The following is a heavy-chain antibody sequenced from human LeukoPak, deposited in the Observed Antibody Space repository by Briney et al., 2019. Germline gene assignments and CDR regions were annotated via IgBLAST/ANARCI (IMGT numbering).Heavy chain of an antibody. Sequence: AASVKVSCKASGYTFTSYGISWVRQAPGQGLEWMGWISAYNGNTNYAQKLQGRVTMTTDASTSTAYMELRSLRSDDTAVYYCARDRPIAAAGTRYFQHWGQGTLVTVSS. CDR2: ISAYNGNT. D-gene: IGHD6-13*01. CDR3: ARDRPIAAAGTRYFQH. CDR1: GYTFTSYG. J-gene: IGHJ1*01. V-gene: IGHV1-18*01.